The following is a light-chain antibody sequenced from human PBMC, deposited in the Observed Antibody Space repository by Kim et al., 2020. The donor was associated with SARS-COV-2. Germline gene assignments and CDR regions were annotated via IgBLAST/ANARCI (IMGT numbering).Light chain of an antibody. CDR3: ETWDSNTRV. CDR2: LEGSGNS. V-gene: IGLV4-60*03. CDR1: SGHSSYI. J-gene: IGLJ3*02. Sequence: SVKLTCTLSSGHSSYIIAWHQQQPGKAPRYLMKLEGSGNSNKGSGVPDRFSGSSSGAGRYLTISNLQSEDEADYYCETWDSNTRVFGGGTQLTVL.